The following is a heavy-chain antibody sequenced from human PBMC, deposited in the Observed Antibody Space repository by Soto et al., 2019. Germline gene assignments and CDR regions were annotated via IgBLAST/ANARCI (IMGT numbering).Heavy chain of an antibody. CDR3: ARDYCSGGSCYSNWFDP. D-gene: IGHD2-15*01. J-gene: IGHJ5*02. CDR2: ISYDGSNK. Sequence: PGGSLRLSCAASGFTFSSYAMHWVRQAPGKGLEWVAVISYDGSNKYYADSVKGRFTISRDNSKNTLYLQMNSLRAEDTAVYYCARDYCSGGSCYSNWFDPWGQGTLVTVSS. V-gene: IGHV3-30-3*01. CDR1: GFTFSSYA.